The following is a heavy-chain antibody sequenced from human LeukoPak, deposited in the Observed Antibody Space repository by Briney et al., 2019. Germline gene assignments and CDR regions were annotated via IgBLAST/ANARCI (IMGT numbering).Heavy chain of an antibody. CDR1: GYTFTCYY. V-gene: IGHV1-2*02. D-gene: IGHD2-2*02. CDR2: INPNSGGT. CDR3: ARDAGDIVVVPAAIPSDY. J-gene: IGHJ4*02. Sequence: ASVKVSCKASGYTFTCYYMHWVRQAPGQGLEWMGWINPNSGGTNYAQKFQGRVTMTRDTSISTAYMELSRLRSDDTAVYYCARDAGDIVVVPAAIPSDYWGQGTLVTVSS.